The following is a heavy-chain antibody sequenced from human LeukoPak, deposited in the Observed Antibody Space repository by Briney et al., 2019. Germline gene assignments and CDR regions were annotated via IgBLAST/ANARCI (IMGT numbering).Heavy chain of an antibody. CDR3: ARSGSYSGPYVY. CDR1: GGSISTYY. D-gene: IGHD1-26*01. Sequence: SETLSLTCTVSGGSISTYYWSWIRQPAGKGLEWIGRIYTSGSTNYNPSLKSRVTISVDTSKNQFSLKLSSVTAADTAVYYCARSGSYSGPYVYWGQGTVVTVSS. CDR2: IYTSGST. J-gene: IGHJ4*02. V-gene: IGHV4-4*07.